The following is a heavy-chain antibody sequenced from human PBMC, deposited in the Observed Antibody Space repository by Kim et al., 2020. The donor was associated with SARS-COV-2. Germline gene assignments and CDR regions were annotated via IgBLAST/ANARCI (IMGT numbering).Heavy chain of an antibody. CDR3: ARMVLGYCSSATCSDY. Sequence: SVKGRFTIARDNAKNTLYLQMNSLRAEDTAVYYCARMVLGYCSSATCSDYWGQGTLVTVSS. V-gene: IGHV3-74*01. D-gene: IGHD2-2*01. J-gene: IGHJ4*02.